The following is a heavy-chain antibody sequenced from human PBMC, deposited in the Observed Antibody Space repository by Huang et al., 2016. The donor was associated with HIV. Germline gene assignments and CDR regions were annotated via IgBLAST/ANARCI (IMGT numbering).Heavy chain of an antibody. CDR3: ARVESGYYDAFDI. Sequence: QVQLQESGPGLVKPSETLSLTCTVSGGSISTGNYDWSWIRQPAGKGLEWVGHLSTGGSANYNPYLKSRVTISLDTSKTQFSMKLSSVTAADSAVYYCARVESGYYDAFDIWGPGTTVTVSS. CDR1: GGSISTGNYD. J-gene: IGHJ3*02. CDR2: LSTGGSA. V-gene: IGHV4-61*09. D-gene: IGHD3-3*01.